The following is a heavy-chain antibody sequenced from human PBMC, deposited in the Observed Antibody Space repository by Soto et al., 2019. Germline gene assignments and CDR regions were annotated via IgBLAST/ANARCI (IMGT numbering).Heavy chain of an antibody. CDR3: ARGSGPITMNY. D-gene: IGHD3-22*01. CDR1: GFTFSSYS. CDR2: ISSSSSYI. J-gene: IGHJ4*02. V-gene: IGHV3-21*01. Sequence: GGSLRPSCAASGFTFSSYSMNWVRQAPGKGLEWVSSISSSSSYIYYADSVKGRFTISRDNAKNSLYLQMNSLRAEDTAVYYCARGSGPITMNYWGQGTLVTVSS.